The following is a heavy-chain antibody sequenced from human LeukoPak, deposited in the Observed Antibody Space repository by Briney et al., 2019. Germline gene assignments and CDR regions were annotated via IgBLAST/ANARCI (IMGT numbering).Heavy chain of an antibody. CDR3: AKEVLSFDGAGTRNDY. D-gene: IGHD3-9*01. J-gene: IGHJ4*02. V-gene: IGHV3-72*01. CDR2: SRRKSMSYTT. Sequence: GGSLRLSCTASGLTLSDHIIDWVRQAPGKGLEWVGRSRRKSMSYTTEYAASVKGRFTLSRDDSQNSLYLQMNSLRAEDTAVYYCAKEVLSFDGAGTRNDYWGQGTLVTVSS. CDR1: GLTLSDHI.